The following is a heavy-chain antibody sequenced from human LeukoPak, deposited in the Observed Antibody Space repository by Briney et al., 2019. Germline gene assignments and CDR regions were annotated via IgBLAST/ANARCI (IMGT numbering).Heavy chain of an antibody. CDR3: ANHVRVAGKVDY. Sequence: GGSLRLSCAASGFTFSSYAMSWVRQAAEKGLAWVSAISGSGGSTYYADSVKGRFTISRDNSKNTLYLQMNSLRAEDTAVYYCANHVRVAGKVDYWGQGTLVTVSS. CDR2: ISGSGGST. J-gene: IGHJ4*02. D-gene: IGHD6-19*01. CDR1: GFTFSSYA. V-gene: IGHV3-23*01.